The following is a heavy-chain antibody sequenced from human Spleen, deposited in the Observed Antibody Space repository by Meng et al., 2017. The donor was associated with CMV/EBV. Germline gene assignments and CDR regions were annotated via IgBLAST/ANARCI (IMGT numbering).Heavy chain of an antibody. CDR2: INRICEKA. J-gene: IGHJ5*02. D-gene: IGHD1-14*01. V-gene: IGHV1-69*05. CDR3: TTEGRGGEPRWFDP. Sequence: KASGGTLRSYTIRGGRQDPGQGMERRGGINRICEKANCAQKIKDRVRITTDESTSTAYMGLSSLRSEDTAVDYSTTEGRGGEPRWFDPWGQGTLVTVSS. CDR1: GGTLRSYT.